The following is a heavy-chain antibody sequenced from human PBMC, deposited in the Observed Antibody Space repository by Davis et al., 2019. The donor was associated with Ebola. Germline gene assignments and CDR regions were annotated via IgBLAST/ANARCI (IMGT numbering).Heavy chain of an antibody. J-gene: IGHJ6*02. V-gene: IGHV3-21*01. D-gene: IGHD3-3*01. CDR3: ARDPRTYYDFWSGQAYYYYGMDV. Sequence: PGGSLRLSCAASGFTFSRYSMNWVRQAPGKGLEWVSSISSSSSYIYYADSVKGRFTISRDNAKNSLYLQMNSLRAEDTAVYYCARDPRTYYDFWSGQAYYYYGMDVWGQGTTVTVSS. CDR1: GFTFSRYS. CDR2: ISSSSSYI.